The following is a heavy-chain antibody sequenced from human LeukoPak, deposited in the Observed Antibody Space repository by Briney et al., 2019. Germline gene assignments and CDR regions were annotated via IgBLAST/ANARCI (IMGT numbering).Heavy chain of an antibody. CDR2: ISYDGSNK. D-gene: IGHD2-2*01. Sequence: GGSLRLSCAASGFTFSSYGMHWVRQAPGKGLEWVAVISYDGSNKYYADSVKGRFTISRDNSKNTLYLQMDSLRGEDTARYYCVKDRTIVVVPTSIDSFDTWGQGAMVIVSS. V-gene: IGHV3-30*12. CDR1: GFTFSSYG. J-gene: IGHJ3*02. CDR3: VKDRTIVVVPTSIDSFDT.